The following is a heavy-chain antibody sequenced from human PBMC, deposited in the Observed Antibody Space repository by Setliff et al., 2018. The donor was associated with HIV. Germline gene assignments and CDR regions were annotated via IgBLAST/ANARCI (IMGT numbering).Heavy chain of an antibody. CDR3: ARVDTMLLFFDL. J-gene: IGHJ4*02. V-gene: IGHV4-38-2*01. CDR2: VYYSGST. Sequence: ETLSLTCVVSGYSVTSDYYWGWIRQSPGKGLEWIGSVYYSGSTYHNPSLKSRITISIDTSKDHFSLHLTSVTAADTAIYYCARVDTMLLFFDLWGQGTLVTVS. CDR1: GYSVTSDYY. D-gene: IGHD3-10*02.